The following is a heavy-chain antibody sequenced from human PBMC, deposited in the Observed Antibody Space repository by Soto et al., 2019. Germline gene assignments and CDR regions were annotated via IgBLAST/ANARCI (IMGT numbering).Heavy chain of an antibody. V-gene: IGHV2-5*02. J-gene: IGHJ4*02. D-gene: IGHD3-10*01. CDR2: IYWEDDN. Sequence: QITLKESGPTLVKPTQTLTLTCTFSGFSLTTNGVGVGWIRQPPGKALEWLALIYWEDDNRFSPSLKSRLTITKDTSKNQVVLTMTDMDPVDTATYYCARRDYYASASLTFDYWGQGALVTVSS. CDR3: ARRDYYASASLTFDY. CDR1: GFSLTTNGVG.